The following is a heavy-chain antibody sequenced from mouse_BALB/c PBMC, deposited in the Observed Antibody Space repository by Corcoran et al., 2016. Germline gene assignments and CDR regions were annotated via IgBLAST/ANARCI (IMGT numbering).Heavy chain of an antibody. CDR2: IYWDDDK. CDR1: GFSLSTSGMG. Sequence: QVTLKESGPGILQPSQTLSLTCSFSGFSLSTSGMGVSWIRQPSGKGLEWLAHIYWDDDKRYNPSLKSRLTISKDTSSNQVFLKITSVDTSYTATYYCARRAYDGYFDYWGQGTTLTVSS. D-gene: IGHD2-3*01. V-gene: IGHV8-12*01. CDR3: ARRAYDGYFDY. J-gene: IGHJ2*01.